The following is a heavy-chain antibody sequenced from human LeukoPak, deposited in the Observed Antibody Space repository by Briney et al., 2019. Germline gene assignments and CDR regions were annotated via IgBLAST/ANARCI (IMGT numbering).Heavy chain of an antibody. CDR2: INPSGGST. CDR1: GYTFTSYY. V-gene: IGHV1-46*01. J-gene: IGHJ5*02. D-gene: IGHD6-13*01. CDR3: ARGGIAAAGTGNWFDP. Sequence: GASVKVSCKASGYTFTSYYMHWVRQAPGQGLEWMGIINPSGGSTSYAQKFQGRVTMTRDTSISTAYMELSRLRSDDTAVYYCARGGIAAAGTGNWFDPWGQGTLVTVSS.